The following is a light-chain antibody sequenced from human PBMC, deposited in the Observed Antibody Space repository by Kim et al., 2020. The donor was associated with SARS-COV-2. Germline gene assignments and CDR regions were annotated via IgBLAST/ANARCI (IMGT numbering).Light chain of an antibody. CDR3: QTWGTGIHRV. J-gene: IGLJ3*02. V-gene: IGLV4-69*01. Sequence: QPVLTQSPSASASLGASVKLTCTLSSGHSNYAIAWHQQQPGKGPRYLLKVTSDGSHTKGDGIPDRFSGSSSGAERYLTISSLQSEDEADYYCQTWGTGIHRVFGGGTKLTVL. CDR2: VTSDGSH. CDR1: SGHSNYA.